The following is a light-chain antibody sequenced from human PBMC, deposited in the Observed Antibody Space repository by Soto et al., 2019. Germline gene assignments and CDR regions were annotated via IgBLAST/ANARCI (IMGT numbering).Light chain of an antibody. CDR3: QQYGSVPYT. CDR2: GAS. Sequence: EIVLTQSPGTLSLYPGERATLSCRASQSVNNNYLAWYQQRPGQAPRLLIYGASSRATGIPPRFGGSSSGTDFTLIVSRLEPEDFAVYYCQQYGSVPYTFGQGTRLEI. V-gene: IGKV3-20*01. J-gene: IGKJ2*01. CDR1: QSVNNNY.